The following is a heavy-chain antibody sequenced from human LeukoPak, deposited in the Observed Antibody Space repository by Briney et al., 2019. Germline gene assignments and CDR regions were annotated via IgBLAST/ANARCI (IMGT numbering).Heavy chain of an antibody. CDR2: IGTAGDT. D-gene: IGHD3-22*01. Sequence: GGSLRLSCAASGFTFSSYAMSWVRQAPGKGLEWVPAIGTAGDTYYPGSVKGRFTISRENAKNSLYLQMNSLRAGDTAVYYCARAGHYYDSSGYPGDAFDIWGQGTMVTVSS. J-gene: IGHJ3*02. CDR3: ARAGHYYDSSGYPGDAFDI. V-gene: IGHV3-13*01. CDR1: GFTFSSYA.